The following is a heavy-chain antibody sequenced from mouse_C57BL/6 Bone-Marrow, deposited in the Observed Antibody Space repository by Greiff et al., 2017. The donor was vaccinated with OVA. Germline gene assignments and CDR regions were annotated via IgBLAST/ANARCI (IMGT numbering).Heavy chain of an antibody. D-gene: IGHD2-2*01. J-gene: IGHJ1*03. V-gene: IGHV7-3*01. CDR1: GFTFTDYY. CDR2: IRNKANGYTT. CDR3: ARCNYGYDVWYFDV. Sequence: EVQLQESGGGLVQPGGSLSLSCAASGFTFTDYYMSWVRQPPGKALEWLGFIRNKANGYTTEYSASVKGRFTISRDNSQSILYLQMNALRAEDSATYYSARCNYGYDVWYFDVWGTGTTVTVSS.